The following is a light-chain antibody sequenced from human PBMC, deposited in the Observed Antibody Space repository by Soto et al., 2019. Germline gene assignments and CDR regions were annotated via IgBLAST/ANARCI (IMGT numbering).Light chain of an antibody. V-gene: IGLV4-60*03. Sequence: QPVLTQSSSASASLGSSVKLTCTLSSGHSNYITAWHQQQPGKAPRFLMKLEGSGTYNKGSGVPDRFSGSSSGADRYLTISNRQSEDEADYYCETWDGNTRVFGGGTKLTVL. J-gene: IGLJ3*02. CDR2: LEGSGTY. CDR3: ETWDGNTRV. CDR1: SGHSNYI.